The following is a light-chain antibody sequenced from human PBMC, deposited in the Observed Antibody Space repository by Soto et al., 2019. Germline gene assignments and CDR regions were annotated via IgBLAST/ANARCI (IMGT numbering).Light chain of an antibody. CDR3: AAWDDILRGV. V-gene: IGLV1-47*02. CDR2: SNS. Sequence: QSVLTQPPSASGTPGQTVTISCSGSSSNIGRNYVSWYQQFPGTAPKLLIYSNSQRPSGVPDRFSGSKSGTSASLAISELRSEDEADYYCAAWDDILRGVFGGGTQLTVL. CDR1: SSNIGRNY. J-gene: IGLJ3*02.